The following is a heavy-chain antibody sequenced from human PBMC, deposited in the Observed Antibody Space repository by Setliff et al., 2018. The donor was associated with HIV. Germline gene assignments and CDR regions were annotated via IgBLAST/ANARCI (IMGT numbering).Heavy chain of an antibody. D-gene: IGHD2-2*01. Sequence: PSETLSLTCAVYGGSFSGFYWTFIRQSPGKGLEWIGEIYHTEYTNYSPSLKSRVSMSVDRSKNQFSLNLTSVTAADTAVYYCARGHCSGTNCYGVDYYGMDVWGQGTTVTVSS. V-gene: IGHV4-34*01. CDR2: IYHTEYT. J-gene: IGHJ6*02. CDR3: ARGHCSGTNCYGVDYYGMDV. CDR1: GGSFSGFY.